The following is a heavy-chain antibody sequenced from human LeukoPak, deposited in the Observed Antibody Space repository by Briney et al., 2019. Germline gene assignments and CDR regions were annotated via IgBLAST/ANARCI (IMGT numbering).Heavy chain of an antibody. J-gene: IGHJ5*02. CDR1: GFTFSSYN. CDR3: ARAGPTGTTLDP. CDR2: ISSSSIYI. Sequence: PGGSLRLSCSASGFTFSSYNMNWVRQAPGKGLEWVSFISSSSIYIYYADSVKGRFTTSRDNAKNSLYLQMNSLRVEDTAVYYCARAGPTGTTLDPWGQGTLVTVSS. V-gene: IGHV3-21*01. D-gene: IGHD1-1*01.